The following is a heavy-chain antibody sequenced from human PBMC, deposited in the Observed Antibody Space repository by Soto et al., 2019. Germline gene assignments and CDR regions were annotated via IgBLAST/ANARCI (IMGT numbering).Heavy chain of an antibody. V-gene: IGHV1-18*01. CDR1: GYTFTSYG. J-gene: IGHJ6*02. Sequence: ASVKVSFKASGYTFTSYGISWVRQAPGQGLEWMGWISAYNGNTNYAQKLQGRVTMTTDTSTSTAYMELRSLRSDDTAVYYCARFRGYSYGLPYYYYGMDVWGQGTTVTVS. D-gene: IGHD5-18*01. CDR3: ARFRGYSYGLPYYYYGMDV. CDR2: ISAYNGNT.